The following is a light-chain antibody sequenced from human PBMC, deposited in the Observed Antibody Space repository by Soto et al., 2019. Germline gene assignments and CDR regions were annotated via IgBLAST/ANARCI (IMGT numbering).Light chain of an antibody. V-gene: IGLV1-44*01. CDR1: SSNIGSNT. CDR3: AAWDGSLNGWV. J-gene: IGLJ2*01. Sequence: QPVLTQAPSASGTPGQRVTISCSGSSSNIGSNTVSWYQQVPGTAPKLLIYSNDQRPSGVADRFSGSKSGTSASLAIGGLQSEDEADYYCAAWDGSLNGWVFGGGTKLTVL. CDR2: SND.